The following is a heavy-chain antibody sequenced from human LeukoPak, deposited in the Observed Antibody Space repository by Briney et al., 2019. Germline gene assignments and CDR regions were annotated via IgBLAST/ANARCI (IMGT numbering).Heavy chain of an antibody. V-gene: IGHV4-4*09. CDR2: IYTSAST. Sequence: SETLSLTCTVSGGSISSYYWSWIRQPPGKGLEWIGYIYTSASTNYNPSLKSRVTISVDTSKNQFSLKLSSGTAADTAVYYCARSRSGSHESIFDYWGQGTLVTVFS. D-gene: IGHD2-2*01. J-gene: IGHJ4*02. CDR3: ARSRSGSHESIFDY. CDR1: GGSISSYY.